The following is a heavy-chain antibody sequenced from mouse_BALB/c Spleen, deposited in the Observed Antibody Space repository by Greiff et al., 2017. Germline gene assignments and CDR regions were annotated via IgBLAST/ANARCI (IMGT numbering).Heavy chain of an antibody. D-gene: IGHD2-3*01. Sequence: KQPGSELVRPGASVKLSCKASGYTFTSYWMHWVKQRPGQGLEWIGNIYPGSGSTNYDEKFKSKATLTVDTSSSTAYMQLSSLTSEDSAVYYCTRRWLLLFDYWGQGTTLTVSS. CDR3: TRRWLLLFDY. J-gene: IGHJ2*01. CDR2: IYPGSGST. CDR1: GYTFTSYW. V-gene: IGHV1S22*01.